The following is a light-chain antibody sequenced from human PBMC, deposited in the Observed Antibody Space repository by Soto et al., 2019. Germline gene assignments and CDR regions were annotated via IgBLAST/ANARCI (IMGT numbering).Light chain of an antibody. CDR3: HKYNSALLT. Sequence: DIQMTQSPSSLSASVGDRVTITCRASQGIYNYLAWYQQKPGKAPKLLIYAASTLEAGVPSRFSGSGSGTDFTLTSSSLQPEDVATDYCHKYNSALLTFGQGTRLEIK. J-gene: IGKJ5*01. CDR2: AAS. V-gene: IGKV1-27*01. CDR1: QGIYNY.